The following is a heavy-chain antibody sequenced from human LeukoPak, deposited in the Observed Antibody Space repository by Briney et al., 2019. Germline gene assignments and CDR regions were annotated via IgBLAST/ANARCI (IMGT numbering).Heavy chain of an antibody. Sequence: ASVKVSCKASGYIFTSYYIHWVRQAPRQGLEWVGIINPSGGNTNYAQKFQGRVTMTRDMSTSTVYMELSSLKSEDTAVYYCARVRDGYNDAYDIWGQGTMVTVSS. CDR2: INPSGGNT. CDR3: ARVRDGYNDAYDI. V-gene: IGHV1-46*01. J-gene: IGHJ3*02. CDR1: GYIFTSYY. D-gene: IGHD5-24*01.